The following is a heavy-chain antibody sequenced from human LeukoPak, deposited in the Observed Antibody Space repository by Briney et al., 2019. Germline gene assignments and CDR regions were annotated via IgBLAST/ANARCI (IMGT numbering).Heavy chain of an antibody. D-gene: IGHD5-24*01. CDR1: GGTFSSYA. J-gene: IGHJ3*02. V-gene: IGHV1-69*04. CDR3: ARDFRWLQYAFDI. CDR2: IIPILGIA. Sequence: SVKVSCKASGGTFSSYAISWVRQAPGQGLEWMGRIIPILGIANYAQKFQGRVTITADKSTSTAYMELSSLRSEDTAVYYCARDFRWLQYAFDIWGQGTMVTVSS.